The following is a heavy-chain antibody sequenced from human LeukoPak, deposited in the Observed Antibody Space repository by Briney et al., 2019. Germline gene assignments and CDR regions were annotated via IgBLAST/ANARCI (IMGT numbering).Heavy chain of an antibody. D-gene: IGHD5-18*01. V-gene: IGHV3-21*01. CDR3: ARGGGYSYGSFDY. Sequence: GGSLRLSCAASGFTFSSYSMNWVPQAPGKGLEWVSSISSSSSYIYYADSVKGRFTISRDNAKNSLYLQMNSLRAEDTAVYYCARGGGYSYGSFDYWGQGTLVTVSS. J-gene: IGHJ4*02. CDR1: GFTFSSYS. CDR2: ISSSSSYI.